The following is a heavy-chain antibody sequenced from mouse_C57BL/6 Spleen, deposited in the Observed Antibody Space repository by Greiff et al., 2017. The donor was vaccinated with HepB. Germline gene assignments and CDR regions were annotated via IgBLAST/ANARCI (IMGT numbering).Heavy chain of an antibody. Sequence: EVHLVESGGDLVKPGGSLKLSCAASGFTFSSYGMSWVRQTPDKRLEWVATISSGGSYTYYPDSVKGRFTISRDNAKNTLYLQMSSLKSEDTAMYYCARPPFTTVVARGYAMDYWGQGTSVTVSS. V-gene: IGHV5-6*01. D-gene: IGHD1-1*01. CDR2: ISSGGSYT. CDR1: GFTFSSYG. J-gene: IGHJ4*01. CDR3: ARPPFTTVVARGYAMDY.